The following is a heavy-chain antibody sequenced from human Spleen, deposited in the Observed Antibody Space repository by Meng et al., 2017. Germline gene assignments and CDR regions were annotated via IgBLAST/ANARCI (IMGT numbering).Heavy chain of an antibody. D-gene: IGHD6-13*01. CDR3: AKRSSTWDLDY. J-gene: IGHJ4*02. CDR1: GYSFTSHW. CDR2: IYPGDSDT. Sequence: GESLKISCKGSGYSFTSHWIGWVRQMPGKGLEWMGIIYPGDSDTRYSPSFQGQVTISADQSINTAYLQWSSLKASDTAMYYCAKRSSTWDLDYWGQGTLVTVSS. V-gene: IGHV5-51*01.